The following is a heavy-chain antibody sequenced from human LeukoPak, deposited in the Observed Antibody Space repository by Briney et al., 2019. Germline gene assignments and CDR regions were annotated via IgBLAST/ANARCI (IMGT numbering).Heavy chain of an antibody. D-gene: IGHD2-15*01. V-gene: IGHV3-30-3*01. CDR3: AREDIVVVVAAPQFDY. CDR1: GFTFSSYA. J-gene: IGHJ4*02. CDR2: ISYDGSNK. Sequence: GGSLRLSCAASGFTFSSYAMHWVRQAPGKGLEWVAVISYDGSNKYYADSVKGRFTISRDNSKNTLYLQMNSLRAEDTAVYYCAREDIVVVVAAPQFDYWGQGTLVTVSS.